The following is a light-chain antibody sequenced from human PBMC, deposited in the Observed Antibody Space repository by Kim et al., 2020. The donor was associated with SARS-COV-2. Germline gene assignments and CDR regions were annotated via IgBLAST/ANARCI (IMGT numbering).Light chain of an antibody. CDR1: QSISSY. J-gene: IGKJ4*01. CDR3: QQRYSTPLT. CDR2: AAS. Sequence: DIQMTQSPSSLSASVGDRVTITCRASQSISSYLNWYQQKPGKAPKLLIYAASSLQSGVPSRFSGSGSGTDFTLTISSLQPEDFATYYCQQRYSTPLTFGGGTQVDIK. V-gene: IGKV1-39*01.